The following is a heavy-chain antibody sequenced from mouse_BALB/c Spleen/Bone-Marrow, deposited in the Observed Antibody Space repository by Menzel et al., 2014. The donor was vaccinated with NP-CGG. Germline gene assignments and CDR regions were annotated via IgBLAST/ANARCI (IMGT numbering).Heavy chain of an antibody. CDR3: ARLHYYGYGAY. Sequence: EVKLVESGGGLVQPGGSLKLSCAASGFDFSSYWMNWVRQAPVKGLEWIGEINPDSSTINYTPSLKDKFIISRDNAKNTLYLQMSKVRSEDTALYYCARLHYYGYGAYWGQGTLVTVSA. J-gene: IGHJ3*01. V-gene: IGHV4-1*02. D-gene: IGHD1-2*01. CDR1: GFDFSSYW. CDR2: INPDSSTI.